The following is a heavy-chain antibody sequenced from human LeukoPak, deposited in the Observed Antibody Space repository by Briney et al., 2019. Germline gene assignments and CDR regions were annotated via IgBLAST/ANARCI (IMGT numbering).Heavy chain of an antibody. CDR2: INAGNGNT. CDR1: GYTFTSYA. J-gene: IGHJ3*02. Sequence: ASVKVSCKASGYTFTSYAMHWVRQAPGQRLEWMGWINAGNGNTKYSQKFQGRVTVTRDTSISTAYMELSRLRSDDTAVYYCARDQALNIIVGVIVGAFDIWGQGTVVTVSS. V-gene: IGHV1-3*01. D-gene: IGHD3-16*02. CDR3: ARDQALNIIVGVIVGAFDI.